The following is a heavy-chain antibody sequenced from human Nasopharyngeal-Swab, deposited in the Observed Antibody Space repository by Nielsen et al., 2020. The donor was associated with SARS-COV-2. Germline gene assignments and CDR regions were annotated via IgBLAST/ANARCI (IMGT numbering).Heavy chain of an antibody. Sequence: GESLKISCVVSGFTFSDYWLSWVRQAPGKGLEWVAHIGQDGSEKYYVDSVKGRFIISRDNAKNSVYLQMNTLRVEDTAVYYCARVLDGYNGFDYWGQGTLVTVSS. CDR3: ARVLDGYNGFDY. CDR1: GFTFSDYW. CDR2: IGQDGSEK. J-gene: IGHJ4*02. V-gene: IGHV3-7*01. D-gene: IGHD5-24*01.